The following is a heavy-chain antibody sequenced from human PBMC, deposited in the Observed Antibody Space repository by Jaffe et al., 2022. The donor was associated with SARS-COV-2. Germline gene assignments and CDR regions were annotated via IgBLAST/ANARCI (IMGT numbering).Heavy chain of an antibody. CDR3: VSRYNTSPDN. CDR1: GFTFSTYG. D-gene: IGHD1-20*01. CDR2: ISAGGWT. V-gene: IGHV3-23*01. Sequence: EVQLWESGGGLVQPGGSLRLSCAASGFTFSTYGASWVRQAPGKGLEWLSVISAGGWTSYADSVKGRFTISRDTSKNAVYLRMNSLRAEDTAVYYCVSRYNTSPDNWGQGTLVTVSS. J-gene: IGHJ4*02.